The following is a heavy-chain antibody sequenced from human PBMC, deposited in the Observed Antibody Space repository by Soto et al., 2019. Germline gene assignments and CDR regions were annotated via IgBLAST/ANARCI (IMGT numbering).Heavy chain of an antibody. CDR1: GCSISSYY. CDR3: ARFFGYDILTGPGGFDP. CDR2: IYYSGST. J-gene: IGHJ5*02. Sequence: PSETLSLTCTVSGCSISSYYWSWIRQPPGKGLEWIGYIYYSGSTNYNPSLKSRVTISVDTSKNQFSLKLSSVTAADTAVYYCARFFGYDILTGPGGFDPWGQETLVTVS. D-gene: IGHD3-9*01. V-gene: IGHV4-59*01.